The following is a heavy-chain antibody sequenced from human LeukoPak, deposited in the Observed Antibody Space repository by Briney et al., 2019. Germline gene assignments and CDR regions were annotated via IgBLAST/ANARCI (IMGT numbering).Heavy chain of an antibody. J-gene: IGHJ3*02. CDR3: ARGYYDILTGSPNAFDI. CDR1: GFTLAASA. Sequence: TGGSLRLSCAASGFTLAASALAWVRQAPGKGLEWIGEINHSGSTNYNPSLKSRVTISVDTSKNQFSLKLSSVTAADAAVYYCARGYYDILTGSPNAFDIWGQGTMVTVSS. D-gene: IGHD3-9*01. V-gene: IGHV4-34*01. CDR2: INHSGST.